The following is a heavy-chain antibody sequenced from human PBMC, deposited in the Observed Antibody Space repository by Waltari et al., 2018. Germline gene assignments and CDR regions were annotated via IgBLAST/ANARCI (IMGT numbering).Heavy chain of an antibody. CDR2: ISSSGSYI. V-gene: IGHV3-21*01. CDR1: GFTFSSYS. D-gene: IGHD6-19*01. CDR3: ARDGMVVAGTNY. J-gene: IGHJ4*02. Sequence: EVRLVESGGGLVKPGGSLRLSCAASGFTFSSYSMNWVRQAPGKGLEWVSSISSSGSYIYYADSVRGRFTISRDNAKNSLYLQMNSLRAEDTAVYYCARDGMVVAGTNYWGQGTLVTVSS.